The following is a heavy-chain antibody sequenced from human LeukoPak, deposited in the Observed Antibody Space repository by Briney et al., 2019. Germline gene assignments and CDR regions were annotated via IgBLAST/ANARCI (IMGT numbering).Heavy chain of an antibody. D-gene: IGHD3-10*01. CDR1: GYTFTSYG. Sequence: ASVKVSCKASGYTFTSYGISRVRQAPGQGLEWMGWISAYNGNTNYAQKLQGRVTMTTDTSTSTAYMELRSLRSDDTAVYYCARHIYMTYYGSGKAYYFDYWGQGTLVTVSS. J-gene: IGHJ4*02. V-gene: IGHV1-18*01. CDR2: ISAYNGNT. CDR3: ARHIYMTYYGSGKAYYFDY.